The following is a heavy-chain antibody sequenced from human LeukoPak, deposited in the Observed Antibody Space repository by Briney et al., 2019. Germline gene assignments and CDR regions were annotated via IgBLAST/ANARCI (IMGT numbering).Heavy chain of an antibody. V-gene: IGHV3-30*02. CDR3: AKDGSQTYTYYYYYMDV. CDR2: IWYGGSNK. J-gene: IGHJ6*03. CDR1: GFTFSSYG. D-gene: IGHD4-11*01. Sequence: GGSLRLSCAASGFTFSSYGMHWVRQAPGKGLEWVAVIWYGGSNKYYADSVKGRFTISRDNSKNTLYLQMNSLRAEDTAVYYCAKDGSQTYTYYYYYMDVWGKGTTVTVSS.